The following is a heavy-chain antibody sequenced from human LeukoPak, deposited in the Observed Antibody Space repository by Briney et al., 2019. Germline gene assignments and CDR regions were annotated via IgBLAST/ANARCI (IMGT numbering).Heavy chain of an antibody. CDR3: ARDLYCRGGSCYPGNDY. J-gene: IGHJ4*02. V-gene: IGHV4-59*01. D-gene: IGHD2-15*01. CDR2: IYYSGST. CDR1: GDSISSYY. Sequence: SETLSPTCTVSGDSISSYYWSWIRQPPGKGLEWIGYIYYSGSTNYNPSLKSRVTISVDTSKNQFSLRLSSVTAADTAVYYCARDLYCRGGSCYPGNDYWGQGTLVTVSS.